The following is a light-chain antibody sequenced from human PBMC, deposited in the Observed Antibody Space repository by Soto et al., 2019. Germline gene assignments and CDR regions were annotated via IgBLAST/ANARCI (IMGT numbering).Light chain of an antibody. CDR3: QQYVASPYT. CDR1: QSINSRS. Sequence: IVLTQSPGTLSLSPGERATLSCGASQSINSRSLAWYQQKPGQAPRLLIYDASSRATGIPDRFSASWSGTDFTLTISSLEPEDFAVYYCQQYVASPYTFGQGTRWISN. CDR2: DAS. J-gene: IGKJ2*01. V-gene: IGKV3-20*01.